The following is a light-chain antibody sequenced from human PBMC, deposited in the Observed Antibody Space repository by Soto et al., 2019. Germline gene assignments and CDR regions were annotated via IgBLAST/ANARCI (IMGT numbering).Light chain of an antibody. Sequence: QSALTQPASVSVFPGQSITIPCTGISSDVGSYNLVSWYQQQPGKAPKLIIYEGSKRPSGISNRFSASKSGNTASLTISGLQAEDEADYYCCSYAGTATYAFGTGTKVTVL. V-gene: IGLV2-23*01. CDR1: SSDVGSYNL. CDR3: CSYAGTATYA. CDR2: EGS. J-gene: IGLJ1*01.